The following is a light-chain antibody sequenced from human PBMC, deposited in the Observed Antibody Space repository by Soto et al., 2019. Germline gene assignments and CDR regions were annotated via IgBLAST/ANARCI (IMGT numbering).Light chain of an antibody. CDR2: TAS. J-gene: IGKJ5*01. Sequence: IQLTQSPSFLSASVGARVTITCLASHGISSYLAWYQQKPGKAPKLLIYTASTWQSGVPSRFSGSGFGTDFTLTISSLQPEDSATYYCQQLNSNPQSFGQGTRLEI. CDR1: HGISSY. V-gene: IGKV1-9*01. CDR3: QQLNSNPQS.